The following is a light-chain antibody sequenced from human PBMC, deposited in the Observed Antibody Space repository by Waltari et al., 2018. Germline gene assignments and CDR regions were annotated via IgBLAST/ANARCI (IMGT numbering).Light chain of an antibody. CDR3: QQYSNWPPGT. CDR1: QSVTSN. Sequence: EIVMTQSPATLSVSPGERATLSCRATQSVTSNLAWYRQKPGQAPRLLIFGASTRATGIPARFSGSGSGTEFTLTISSLQSEDFAVYYCQQYSNWPPGTFGQGTKVEIK. V-gene: IGKV3-15*01. J-gene: IGKJ1*01. CDR2: GAS.